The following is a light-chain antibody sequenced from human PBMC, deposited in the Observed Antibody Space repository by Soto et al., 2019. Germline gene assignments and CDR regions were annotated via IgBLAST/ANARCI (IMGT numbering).Light chain of an antibody. J-gene: IGLJ1*01. CDR1: SSNVGSYKL. Sequence: QSALTQPASVSGSPGQSITISCTGTSSNVGSYKLVSWYQQHPGKAPKLMIFEVNKRPSGVSNHFSGSKSGNTASLTISGLKVEDEADYYCCSSGGSPTYVFGTGTRSPS. V-gene: IGLV2-23*02. CDR2: EVN. CDR3: CSSGGSPTYV.